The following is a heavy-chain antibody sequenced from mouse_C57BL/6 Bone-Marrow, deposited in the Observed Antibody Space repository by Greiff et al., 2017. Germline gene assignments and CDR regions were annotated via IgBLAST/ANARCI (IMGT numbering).Heavy chain of an antibody. CDR1: GYTFTSYW. CDR2: IHPNSGST. CDR3: ARLDSSGYWFAY. J-gene: IGHJ3*01. Sequence: QVQLQQPGAELVKPGASVKLSCKASGYTFTSYWMHWVKQRPGQGLEWIGMIHPNSGSTNYNEKFKSKATLTVDKSSSTAYMQLSSLTSEDSAVYYCARLDSSGYWFAYWGQGTLGTVSA. D-gene: IGHD3-2*02. V-gene: IGHV1-64*01.